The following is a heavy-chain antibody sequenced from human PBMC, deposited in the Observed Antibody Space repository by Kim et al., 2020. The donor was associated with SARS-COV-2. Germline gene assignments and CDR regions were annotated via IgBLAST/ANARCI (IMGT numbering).Heavy chain of an antibody. CDR2: IKQDGSEK. V-gene: IGHV3-7*03. D-gene: IGHD5-12*01. CDR1: GFMFSNYW. J-gene: IGHJ4*02. Sequence: GGSLRLSCVASGFMFSNYWMSWVRQAPGKGLEWVANIKQDGSEKYYVDSVKGRFTISRDNAENSLYLQLNSLRAEDTALYYCGSGVATIDYWGQGTLVTVSS. CDR3: GSGVATIDY.